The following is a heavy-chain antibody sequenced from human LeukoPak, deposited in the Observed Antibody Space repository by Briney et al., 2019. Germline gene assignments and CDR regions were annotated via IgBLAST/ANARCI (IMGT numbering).Heavy chain of an antibody. Sequence: SETLSLTCTVSGGSISSGGYYWSWIRQHPGKGLEWIGYIYYSGSTYYNPSLKSRVTISVDRSKNQFSLKLSSVTAADTAVYYCARQKSSGVRRNYYFDYWGQGTLVTVSS. D-gene: IGHD3-10*01. CDR2: IYYSGST. CDR3: ARQKSSGVRRNYYFDY. CDR1: GGSISSGGYY. V-gene: IGHV4-31*03. J-gene: IGHJ4*02.